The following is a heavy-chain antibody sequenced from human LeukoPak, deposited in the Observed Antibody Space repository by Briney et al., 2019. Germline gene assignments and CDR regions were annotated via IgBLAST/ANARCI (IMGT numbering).Heavy chain of an antibody. CDR1: GGSISSSSYY. D-gene: IGHD5-24*01. J-gene: IGHJ3*02. CDR2: IYYSGST. V-gene: IGHV4-39*07. Sequence: SETLSLTCTVSGGSISSSSYYWGWIRQPPGKGLEWIGSIYYSGSTNYNPSLKSRVTISVDTSKNQFSLKLSSVTAADTAVYYCARGGHRDGHAFDIWGQGTMVTVSS. CDR3: ARGGHRDGHAFDI.